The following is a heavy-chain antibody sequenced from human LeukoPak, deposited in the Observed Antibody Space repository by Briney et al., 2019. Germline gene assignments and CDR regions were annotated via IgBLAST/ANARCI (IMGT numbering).Heavy chain of an antibody. CDR1: GHTFTGYY. V-gene: IGHV1-2*02. J-gene: IGHJ5*02. D-gene: IGHD3-22*01. CDR3: AREQDDSSGS. CDR2: INPNSGGT. Sequence: ASVKVTCKASGHTFTGYYMHWVRQAPGQGLEWMGWINPNSGGTNYAQKFQGRVTMTRDTSINTAYMELSRLRSDDTAVYYCAREQDDSSGSWGQGTLVTVSS.